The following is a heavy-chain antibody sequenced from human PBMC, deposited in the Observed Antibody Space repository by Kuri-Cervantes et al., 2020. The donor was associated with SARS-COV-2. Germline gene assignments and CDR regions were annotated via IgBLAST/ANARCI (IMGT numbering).Heavy chain of an antibody. CDR3: ARVYGYYFDY. J-gene: IGHJ4*02. CDR1: GVSISSYY. Sequence: GSLRLSCTVSGVSISSYYCSWIRQPPGKGLEWIGNIYYSGSTYYNPSLKSRVTISVDTSKNQFSLKLSSVTAADTAVYYCARVYGYYFDYWGQGTLVTVSS. D-gene: IGHD2-8*01. CDR2: IYYSGST. V-gene: IGHV4-59*08.